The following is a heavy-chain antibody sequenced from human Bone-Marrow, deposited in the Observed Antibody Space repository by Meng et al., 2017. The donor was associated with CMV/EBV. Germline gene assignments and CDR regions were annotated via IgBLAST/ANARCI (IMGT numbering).Heavy chain of an antibody. V-gene: IGHV4-34*01. D-gene: IGHD3-16*01. CDR2: INQSEGT. J-gene: IGHJ4*02. CDR1: GGSFSGHF. CDR3: ARGRSQFAY. Sequence: GSLRLSCAVYGGSFSGHFWSWIRQPPGKGLEWIGDINQSEGTHYNPSLKSRATISVDTSKNQFSLKLSYVTVADTAVYYCARGRSQFAYWSQGPLVTVSS.